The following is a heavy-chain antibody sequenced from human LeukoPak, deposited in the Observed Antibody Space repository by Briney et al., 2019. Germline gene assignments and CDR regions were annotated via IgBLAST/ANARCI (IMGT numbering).Heavy chain of an antibody. V-gene: IGHV1-2*02. CDR2: INPNSGGT. D-gene: IGHD2-2*01. CDR1: GGTFSSYA. J-gene: IGHJ4*02. Sequence: ASVKVSCKASGGTFSSYAISWVRQAPGQGLEWMGWINPNSGGTNYAQKFQGRVTMTRDTSISTAYMELSRLRSDDTAVYYCARERYQLRDFDYWGQGTLVTVSS. CDR3: ARERYQLRDFDY.